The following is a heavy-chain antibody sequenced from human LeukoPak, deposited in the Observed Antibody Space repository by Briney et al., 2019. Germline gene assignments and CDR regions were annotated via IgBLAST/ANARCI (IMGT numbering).Heavy chain of an antibody. J-gene: IGHJ4*02. CDR2: ISAYNGNT. Sequence: ASVKVSCKASGYAFSTYGITWVRQAPGQGFEWMGWISAYNGNTNFAQKFQDIVSMATDTSTSTAYMELRTLRYDDTAMYSCARAGTTSSSTPDYWGQGTLVTVSS. V-gene: IGHV1-18*01. D-gene: IGHD6-6*01. CDR3: ARAGTTSSSTPDY. CDR1: GYAFSTYG.